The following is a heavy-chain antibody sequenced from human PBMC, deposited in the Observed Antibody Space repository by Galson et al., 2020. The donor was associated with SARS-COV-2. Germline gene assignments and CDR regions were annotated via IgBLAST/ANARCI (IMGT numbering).Heavy chain of an antibody. CDR2: IKQDGSEK. D-gene: IGHD2-2*01. CDR1: GFTFSSYW. J-gene: IGHJ6*02. CDR3: ARDSYCSSTSCYLGYYYYYGMDV. Sequence: GESLKISCAASGFTFSSYWMSWVRQAPGKGLEWVANIKQDGSEKYYVDSVKGRFTISRDNAKNSLYLQMNSLRAEDTAVYYCARDSYCSSTSCYLGYYYYYGMDVWGQGTTVTVSS. V-gene: IGHV3-7*01.